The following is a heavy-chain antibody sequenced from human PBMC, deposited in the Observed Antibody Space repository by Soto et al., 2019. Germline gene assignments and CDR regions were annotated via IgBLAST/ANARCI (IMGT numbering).Heavy chain of an antibody. CDR3: ARDLSLSYSSSWYDY. CDR2: ISAYNGNT. CDR1: GYTFTSYG. D-gene: IGHD6-13*01. J-gene: IGHJ4*02. V-gene: IGHV1-18*04. Sequence: GASVKVSCKASGYTFTSYGISWVRQAPGQGLEWMGWISAYNGNTNYAQKLQGRVTMTTDTSTSTAYMELRSLRSDDTAVYYCARDLSLSYSSSWYDYCRKGSLVATSS.